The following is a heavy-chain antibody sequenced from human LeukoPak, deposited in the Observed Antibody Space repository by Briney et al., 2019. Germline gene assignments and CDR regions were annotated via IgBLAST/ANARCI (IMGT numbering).Heavy chain of an antibody. CDR2: INPNSGGS. CDR1: GYTFTGYY. D-gene: IGHD3-3*02. J-gene: IGHJ4*02. CDR3: AGAFFNSGFDY. Sequence: ASVKVSCKPSGYTFTGYYVHWLRQAPGQGLAWMGWINPNSGGSEYVQEYEGRFTLTRDKYISTVFMELRILTYDDASVYFCAGAFFNSGFDYWGQGTLVTVSS. V-gene: IGHV1-2*02.